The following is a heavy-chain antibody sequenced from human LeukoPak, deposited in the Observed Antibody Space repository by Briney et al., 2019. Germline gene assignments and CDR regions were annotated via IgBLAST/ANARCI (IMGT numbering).Heavy chain of an antibody. J-gene: IGHJ4*02. CDR1: GFSFGRFA. Sequence: GGSLRLSCETSGFSFGRFAMSWVRQAPGKGLEWVSSISARGSSLYYADSVRGRFTISRDNSKNTLYLQMNSLRAEDTAVYYCAKAYYDFWSGFSHFDYWGQGTLVTVSS. CDR2: ISARGSSL. V-gene: IGHV3-23*01. CDR3: AKAYYDFWSGFSHFDY. D-gene: IGHD3-3*01.